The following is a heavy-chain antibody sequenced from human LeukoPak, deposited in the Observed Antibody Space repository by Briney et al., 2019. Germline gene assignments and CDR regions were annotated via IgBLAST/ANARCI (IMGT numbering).Heavy chain of an antibody. J-gene: IGHJ4*02. CDR1: GYSISSSNY. CDR3: ARVRTDRGSFYLDY. CDR2: IYYSGSI. Sequence: PSETLSLTCAVSGYSISSSNYWGWIRQPPGKGLEWIGHIYYSGSIYYNPSLKSRVTISVDKSKNQFSLKLSSVTAADTAVYYCARVRTDRGSFYLDYWGQGTLVTVSS. D-gene: IGHD1-26*01. V-gene: IGHV4-28*05.